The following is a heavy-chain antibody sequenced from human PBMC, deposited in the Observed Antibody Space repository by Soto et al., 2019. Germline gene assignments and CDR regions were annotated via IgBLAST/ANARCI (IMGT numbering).Heavy chain of an antibody. CDR2: ISSGGTYM. D-gene: IGHD4-4*01. V-gene: IGHV3-21*01. CDR1: GFSFSSYT. J-gene: IGHJ4*02. CDR3: ASSNGGYSH. Sequence: EVQLAESGGGLVKPGGSLRLSCAASGFSFSSYTMNWVRQAPGKGLEWVSSISSGGTYMYYADSMKGRFTISRDNAKNSLHLQMNSLGVEDTAMYYCASSNGGYSHWGQGTLVTVSS.